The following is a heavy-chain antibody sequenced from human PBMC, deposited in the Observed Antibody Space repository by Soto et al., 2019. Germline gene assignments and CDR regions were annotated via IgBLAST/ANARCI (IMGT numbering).Heavy chain of an antibody. Sequence: PGGSLRLSCAASGFTFSSHAMHWVRQAPGKGLGWLAAISYNSKNKYYANSVKGRFTISRDNPKNTLSLQMNSLRVDDTAVYYCATDPDEDQRNPGGSFDNWGRGPLVTVSS. CDR3: ATDPDEDQRNPGGSFDN. V-gene: IGHV3-30*04. CDR1: GFTFSSHA. CDR2: ISYNSKNK. D-gene: IGHD5-12*01. J-gene: IGHJ4*02.